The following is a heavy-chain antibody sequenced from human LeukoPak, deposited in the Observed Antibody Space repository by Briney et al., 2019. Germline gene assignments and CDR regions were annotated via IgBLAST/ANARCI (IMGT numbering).Heavy chain of an antibody. CDR2: IYSGGIT. V-gene: IGHV3-66*01. CDR1: GFXVSSNY. Sequence: GGSLRLSCAISGFXVSSNYISWVRQAPGKGLEWVSVIYSGGITDYAYSVKGRFTISRDNSKNTLHLQMNNLRAEDTAVYYCARVVIRPYYFDHWGQGTLVTVSS. J-gene: IGHJ4*02. D-gene: IGHD4-23*01. CDR3: ARVVIRPYYFDH.